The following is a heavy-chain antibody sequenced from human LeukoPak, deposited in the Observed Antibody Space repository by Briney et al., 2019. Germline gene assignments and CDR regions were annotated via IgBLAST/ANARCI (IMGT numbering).Heavy chain of an antibody. CDR3: TTDLGAYGDYLRN. CDR1: GFTVSSNY. CDR2: IKDGGGTT. Sequence: GGSLRLSCAASGFTVSSNYMSWVRQAPGKGLEWIARIKDGGGTTDYAAPVKGRFTISRDDSRNTVSLQMNSLNTEDIGVYYCTTDLGAYGDYLRNWGQGSLVTVSS. D-gene: IGHD4-17*01. J-gene: IGHJ1*01. V-gene: IGHV3-15*01.